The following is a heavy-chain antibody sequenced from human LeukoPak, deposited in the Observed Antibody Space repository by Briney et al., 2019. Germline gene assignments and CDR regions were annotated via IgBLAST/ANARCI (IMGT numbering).Heavy chain of an antibody. Sequence: SETLSLTCAVYGGSFSGYYWSWIRQPPGKGLEWIGEINHSGSTNYNPSLKSRVTISVDTSKTQFSLKLSSVTAEDTAVYYCARRGYSYKVDYWGQGTLVTVSS. CDR3: ARRGYSYKVDY. J-gene: IGHJ4*02. D-gene: IGHD5-18*01. V-gene: IGHV4-34*01. CDR1: GGSFSGYY. CDR2: INHSGST.